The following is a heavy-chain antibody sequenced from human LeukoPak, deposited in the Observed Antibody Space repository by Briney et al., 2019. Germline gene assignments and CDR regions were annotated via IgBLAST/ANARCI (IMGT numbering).Heavy chain of an antibody. Sequence: KPSETLSLTCTVSGCSISSSSYFWGWIRQPPGKGPELIGTIYYSGSTYYNPSLKSRVTISVDTSKNQFSLKLSSVTAADTAVFYCARLRGLGGSYFAFDIWGQGTMVTVSS. CDR1: GCSISSSSYF. CDR3: ARLRGLGGSYFAFDI. CDR2: IYYSGST. V-gene: IGHV4-39*01. J-gene: IGHJ3*02. D-gene: IGHD1-26*01.